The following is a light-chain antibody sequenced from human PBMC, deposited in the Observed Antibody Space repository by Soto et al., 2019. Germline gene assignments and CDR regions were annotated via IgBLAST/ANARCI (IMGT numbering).Light chain of an antibody. Sequence: QMTQSPSSLSASVGDRVTITCRASQSITTYLNWYQQRPGEAPEVLIYAASRLQGGVPSRFSGSGSGTDFTLTINSLQPEDYAAYYCQQSYSTPWTFGQGTKVEIK. CDR3: QQSYSTPWT. V-gene: IGKV1-39*01. CDR1: QSITTY. CDR2: AAS. J-gene: IGKJ1*01.